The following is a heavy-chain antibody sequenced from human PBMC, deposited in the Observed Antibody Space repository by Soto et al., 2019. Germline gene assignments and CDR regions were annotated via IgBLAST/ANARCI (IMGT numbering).Heavy chain of an antibody. V-gene: IGHV4-34*01. CDR1: GGSFSGYY. CDR3: ARDKITGLFDY. CDR2: INQSGXT. D-gene: IGHD2-8*02. Sequence: AETLSLTCAVYGGSFSGYYWTWIRQPPGTGLECIVEINQSGXTXXXXXXXVXXXXGXDAXXNRXXXXXAXXXXADTAVYYCARDKITGLFDYWGQGNLVX. J-gene: IGHJ4*02.